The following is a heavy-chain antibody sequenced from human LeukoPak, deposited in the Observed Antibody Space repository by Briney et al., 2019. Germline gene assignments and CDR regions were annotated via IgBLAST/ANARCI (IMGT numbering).Heavy chain of an antibody. Sequence: GGSLRLSCAASGFIFSNFPLHWVRQTPDKGLECVAIMSSDGNTKYYANSVRGRFTVSRDNAKNTLYLQMNSLRAEDTAVYYCARGFYGSGSYYNTWGQGTLVTVSS. V-gene: IGHV3-30-3*01. CDR3: ARGFYGSGSYYNT. CDR2: MSSDGNTK. J-gene: IGHJ5*02. D-gene: IGHD3-10*01. CDR1: GFIFSNFP.